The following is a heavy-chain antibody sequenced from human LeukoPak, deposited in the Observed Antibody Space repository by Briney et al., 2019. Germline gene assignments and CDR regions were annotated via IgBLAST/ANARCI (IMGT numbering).Heavy chain of an antibody. CDR1: GYTFTGYY. V-gene: IGHV1-2*02. D-gene: IGHD3-22*01. J-gene: IGHJ5*02. Sequence: ASVKVSCKASGYTFTGYYMHWVRQAPGQGLEWMGWINPNSGGTNYAQKFQGRVTMTRDTSISTAYMELSRLRSDDTAVYYCARGDGYYYDSSGYYANWFDPWGQGTLVTVSS. CDR3: ARGDGYYYDSSGYYANWFDP. CDR2: INPNSGGT.